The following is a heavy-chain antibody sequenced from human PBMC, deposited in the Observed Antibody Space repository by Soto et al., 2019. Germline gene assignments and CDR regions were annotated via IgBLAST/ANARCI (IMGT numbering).Heavy chain of an antibody. CDR3: AREWGTSIAASFVY. Sequence: PGGSLKLSCAASGFTFSSFEMNWVRQAPGKGLEWVSYISNSGRIIYYADSVKGRFTISRDDAKNSLYLQMNSLRAEDTAVYYCAREWGTSIAASFVYWGHGTLVTFAS. CDR2: ISNSGRII. D-gene: IGHD6-6*01. J-gene: IGHJ4*01. V-gene: IGHV3-48*03. CDR1: GFTFSSFE.